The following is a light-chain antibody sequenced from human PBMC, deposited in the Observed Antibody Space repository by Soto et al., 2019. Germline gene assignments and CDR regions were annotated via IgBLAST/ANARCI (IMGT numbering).Light chain of an antibody. CDR1: NSGVVNYEY. V-gene: IGLV2-23*01. J-gene: IGLJ1*01. CDR3: LSYGKV. Sequence: QSVLRQPASVSGSPGQSITISCTGINSGVVNYEYVSWYQQFPDKAPKLIIYEGRERPSGVSDRFSGSKSDNAASLTISALQTEDEAEYFCLSYGKVFGTGTKVTVL. CDR2: EGR.